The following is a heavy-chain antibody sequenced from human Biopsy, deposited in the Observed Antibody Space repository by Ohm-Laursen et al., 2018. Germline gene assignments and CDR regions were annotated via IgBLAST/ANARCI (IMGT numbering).Heavy chain of an antibody. CDR3: VRQGGYFQN. Sequence: TLSLTCTVSGDSISSYYWSWIRQPPGKGLEWIGYVYYTGSTDYNPSLQSRVTISVDTSKNHFSLRLRSVTPADTAVYYCVRQGGYFQNWGPGSQVAVSS. CDR1: GDSISSYY. J-gene: IGHJ1*01. D-gene: IGHD5-12*01. V-gene: IGHV4-59*01. CDR2: VYYTGST.